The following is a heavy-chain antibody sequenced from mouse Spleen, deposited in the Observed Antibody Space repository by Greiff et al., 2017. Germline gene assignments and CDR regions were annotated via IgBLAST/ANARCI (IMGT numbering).Heavy chain of an antibody. CDR2: IWSDGST. CDR3: ARNPYDYDRDYAMDY. V-gene: IGHV2-4-1*01. CDR1: GFSLTNYA. D-gene: IGHD2-4*01. Sequence: VMLVESGPGLVAPSQSLSITCTVSGFSLTNYAVHWVRQSPGKGLEWLGVIWSDGSTDYNAAFISRLSISKDNSKSQVFFKMNSLQADDTAIYYCARNPYDYDRDYAMDYWGQGTSVTVSS. J-gene: IGHJ4*01.